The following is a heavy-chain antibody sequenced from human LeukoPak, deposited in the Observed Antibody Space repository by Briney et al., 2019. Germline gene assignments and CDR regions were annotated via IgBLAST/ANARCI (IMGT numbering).Heavy chain of an antibody. D-gene: IGHD6-19*01. V-gene: IGHV4-4*02. Sequence: SETLSLACAVSGVSISSSDWWSWVRPPPGRGLEWIGEINHSGSTNYNPSLKSRVTISVDTSKNQFSLKLSSVTAADTAVYYCARKVKQWLVFGAFDIWGQGTMVTVSS. CDR2: INHSGST. CDR1: GVSISSSDW. CDR3: ARKVKQWLVFGAFDI. J-gene: IGHJ3*02.